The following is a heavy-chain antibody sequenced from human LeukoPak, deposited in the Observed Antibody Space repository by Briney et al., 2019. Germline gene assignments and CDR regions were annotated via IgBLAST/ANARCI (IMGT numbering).Heavy chain of an antibody. CDR1: GGSISSYY. J-gene: IGHJ4*02. V-gene: IGHV4-59*01. Sequence: SETLPLTCTVSGGSISSYYWSWIRQPPGKGLEWIGYIYYSGSTNYNPSLKSRVTISVDTSKNQFSLKLSSVTAADTAVYYCASSPAAHRDFDYWGQGTLVTVSS. CDR3: ASSPAAHRDFDY. D-gene: IGHD2-15*01. CDR2: IYYSGST.